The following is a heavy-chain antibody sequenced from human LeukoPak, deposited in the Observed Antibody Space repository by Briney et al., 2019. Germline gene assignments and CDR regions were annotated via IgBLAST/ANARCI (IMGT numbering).Heavy chain of an antibody. J-gene: IGHJ5*02. Sequence: GGSLRLSFAASGFPFCSYGMSWGRQAPGEGLGWVSAISGSGGSTYYADSVKGRFTISRDNSKNTLYLQMNSLRAEDTAVYYCAKDLIRSYSSGWYHAPRFDPWGQGTLVTVSS. V-gene: IGHV3-23*01. CDR1: GFPFCSYG. D-gene: IGHD6-19*01. CDR2: ISGSGGST. CDR3: AKDLIRSYSSGWYHAPRFDP.